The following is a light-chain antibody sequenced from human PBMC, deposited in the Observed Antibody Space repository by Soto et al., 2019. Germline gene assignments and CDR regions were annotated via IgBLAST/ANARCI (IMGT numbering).Light chain of an antibody. J-gene: IGLJ2*01. CDR2: EVS. V-gene: IGLV2-14*01. CDR3: SSYPSSSTLV. Sequence: QSALTQPASVSGSPGQSITISCTGTNSDVGGYNYVSWYQQHPGKAPKLMIYEVSDRPSGVSNRFSGSKSGNTASLTISGLQAEDEADYYCSSYPSSSTLVFGGGTKLTVL. CDR1: NSDVGGYNY.